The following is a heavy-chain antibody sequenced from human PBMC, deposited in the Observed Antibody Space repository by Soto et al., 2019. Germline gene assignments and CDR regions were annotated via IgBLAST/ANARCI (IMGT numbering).Heavy chain of an antibody. J-gene: IGHJ4*02. CDR1: GFTFSSYA. D-gene: IGHD2-2*01. CDR2: ISYDGSNK. V-gene: IGHV3-30-3*01. Sequence: QVQLVESGGGVVQPGRSLRLSCAASGFTFSSYAMHWVRQAPGKGLEWVAVISYDGSNKYYADSVQGRFTISRDNSKNAMYLHMNSLRAEDTAVYYCARDPHYCSSTSCYEGGADYWGQGTLVTVSS. CDR3: ARDPHYCSSTSCYEGGADY.